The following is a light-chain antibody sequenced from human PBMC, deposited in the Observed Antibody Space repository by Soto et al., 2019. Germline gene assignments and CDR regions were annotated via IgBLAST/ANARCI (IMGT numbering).Light chain of an antibody. J-gene: IGKJ4*01. CDR1: QGISNN. CDR3: QKYDTAPLT. Sequence: DIQMTQSPSSLSAPVGDRVTITCRASQGISNNLASYQQKPGEVPKLLISAASTLQSGAQSRFSASGAGTDFTLTISSLQPEDVATYYCQKYDTAPLTFGGGNKVEIK. CDR2: AAS. V-gene: IGKV1-27*01.